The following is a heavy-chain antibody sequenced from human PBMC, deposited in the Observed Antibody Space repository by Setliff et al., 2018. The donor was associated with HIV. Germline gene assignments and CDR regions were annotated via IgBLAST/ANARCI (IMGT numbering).Heavy chain of an antibody. V-gene: IGHV4-34*01. CDR2: INHSGST. CDR3: VRGITAAPDY. D-gene: IGHD6-25*01. Sequence: SETLSLTCAVYGGSFSGYYWAWIRQPPGKGLEWIGEINHSGSTNYNPSLKSRVTMSVDTSKNQFSLKLSSVTAADTAVYYCVRGITAAPDYWGQGSLVTVSS. CDR1: GGSFSGYY. J-gene: IGHJ4*02.